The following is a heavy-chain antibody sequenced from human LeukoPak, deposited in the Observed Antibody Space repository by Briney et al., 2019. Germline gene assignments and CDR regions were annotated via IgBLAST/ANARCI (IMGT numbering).Heavy chain of an antibody. CDR3: ARGHSSSSGNAFDI. Sequence: SETLSLTCTVSGGSISSSSYYWGWIRQPPGKGLEWIGSIYYSGSTYYNPSLKSRVTISVDTSKNQFSLKLSSVTAADTAVYYCARGHSSSSGNAFDIWGQGTMVTVSS. D-gene: IGHD6-6*01. CDR1: GGSISSSSYY. J-gene: IGHJ3*02. CDR2: IYYSGST. V-gene: IGHV4-39*07.